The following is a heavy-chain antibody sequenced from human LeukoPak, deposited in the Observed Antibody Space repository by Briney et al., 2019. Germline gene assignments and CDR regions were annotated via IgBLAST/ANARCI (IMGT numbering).Heavy chain of an antibody. J-gene: IGHJ6*02. V-gene: IGHV3-33*01. CDR1: GFTFSSYG. CDR2: IWYDGSNK. CDR3: ARAISPPAGMDV. D-gene: IGHD2-2*01. Sequence: PGGSLRLSCAASGFTFSSYGMHWVRQAPSKGLEWVAVIWYDGSNKYYADSVKGRFTISRDNSKNTLYLQMNSLRAEDTAVYYCARAISPPAGMDVWGQGTTVTVSS.